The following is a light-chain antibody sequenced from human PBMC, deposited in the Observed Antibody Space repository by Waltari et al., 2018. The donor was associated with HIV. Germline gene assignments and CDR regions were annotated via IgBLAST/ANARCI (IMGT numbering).Light chain of an antibody. J-gene: IGKJ5*01. CDR2: AAS. CDR3: QQYGSSPPIT. Sequence: DIVLPQSPGTLSLSPGERATLSCRASHSLSSNYLAWYQEKPGQAPRLLIYAASSRASGIPDRFSGSGAGTDFTLTISRLEPEDFAVYYCQQYGSSPPITFGQGTRLEIK. V-gene: IGKV3-20*01. CDR1: HSLSSNY.